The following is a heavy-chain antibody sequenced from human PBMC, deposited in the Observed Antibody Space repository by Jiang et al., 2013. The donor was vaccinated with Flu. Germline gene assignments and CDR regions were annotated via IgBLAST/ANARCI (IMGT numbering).Heavy chain of an antibody. CDR1: GFSVSSYY. Sequence: CAASGFSVSSYYMNWVRQAPGRGAGVGLSYYRSGGTNYADSVKGRFTLSRDNSRNTMYLQMNGLRAEDTAMYYCATGTDCSGGTCPFDYWGQGTLVTVSS. CDR3: ATGTDCSGGTCPFDY. J-gene: IGHJ4*02. V-gene: IGHV3-53*01. CDR2: YRSGGT. D-gene: IGHD2-15*01.